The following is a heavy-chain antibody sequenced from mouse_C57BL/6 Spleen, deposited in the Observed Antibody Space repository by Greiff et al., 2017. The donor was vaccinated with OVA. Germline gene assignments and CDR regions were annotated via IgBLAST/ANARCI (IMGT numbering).Heavy chain of an antibody. CDR3: ARGGTVVATSRYYYAMDY. V-gene: IGHV1-69*01. CDR1: GYTFTSYW. CDR2: IDPSDSYT. Sequence: VQLQQPGAELVMPGASVKLSCKASGYTFTSYWMHWVKQRPGQGLEWIGEIDPSDSYTNYNQKFKGKSTLTVDKSSSTAYMQLSSLTSEDSAVYYCARGGTVVATSRYYYAMDYWGQGTSVTVSS. J-gene: IGHJ4*01. D-gene: IGHD1-1*01.